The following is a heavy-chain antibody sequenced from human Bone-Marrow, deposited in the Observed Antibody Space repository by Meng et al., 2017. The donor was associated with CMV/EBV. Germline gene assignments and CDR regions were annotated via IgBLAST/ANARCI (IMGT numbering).Heavy chain of an antibody. CDR1: GFTFSSYS. Sequence: GGSLRLSCAASGFTFSSYSMNWVRQAPGKGLEWVSSISSSSSYIYYADSVKGRFTISRDNAKNSLYLQMNSLRAEDTAVYYCNYGWDYYGMDVWGQGTTVTVSS. CDR2: ISSSSSYI. D-gene: IGHD3-10*01. V-gene: IGHV3-21*01. J-gene: IGHJ6*02. CDR3: NYGWDYYGMDV.